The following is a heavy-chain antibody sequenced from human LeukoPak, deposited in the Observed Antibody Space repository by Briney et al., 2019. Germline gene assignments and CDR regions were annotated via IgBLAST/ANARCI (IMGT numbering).Heavy chain of an antibody. Sequence: GGSLRLSCAASGFTFSSYGMHWVRQAPGKGLEWVSSISSSSSYIYYADSVKGRFTISRDNAKNSLYLQMNSLRAEDTAVYYCASFTRYYYDSSGYYYFDYWGQGTLVTVSS. CDR2: ISSSSSYI. CDR1: GFTFSSYG. CDR3: ASFTRYYYDSSGYYYFDY. J-gene: IGHJ4*02. V-gene: IGHV3-21*01. D-gene: IGHD3-22*01.